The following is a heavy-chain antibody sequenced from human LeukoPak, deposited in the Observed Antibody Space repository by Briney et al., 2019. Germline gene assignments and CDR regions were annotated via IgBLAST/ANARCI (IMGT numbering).Heavy chain of an antibody. V-gene: IGHV4-38-2*01. CDR2: IYHSGST. D-gene: IGHD2-15*01. Sequence: SETLSLTCAVSGYSISSGYYWGWIRQPPGKGLEWIGSIYHSGSTNYNPSLKSRVTISVDTSKNQFSLKLSSVTAADTAVYYCASHCSGGSCYEGYNWFDPWGQGTLVTVS. CDR3: ASHCSGGSCYEGYNWFDP. J-gene: IGHJ5*02. CDR1: GYSISSGYY.